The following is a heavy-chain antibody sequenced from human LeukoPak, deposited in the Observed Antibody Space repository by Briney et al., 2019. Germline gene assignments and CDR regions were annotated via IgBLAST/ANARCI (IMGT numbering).Heavy chain of an antibody. CDR1: GYTFTGYY. CDR3: ARVLGLYCSGGSCYRNDAFDI. V-gene: IGHV1-2*02. Sequence: ASVKVSCKASGYTFTGYYMHWVRQAPGQGLEWMGWINPNSGGTNYAQKFQGRVTMTRDTSISTAYMELSRLRSDDTAVYYCARVLGLYCSGGSCYRNDAFDIWGQGTMVTVSS. CDR2: INPNSGGT. J-gene: IGHJ3*02. D-gene: IGHD2-15*01.